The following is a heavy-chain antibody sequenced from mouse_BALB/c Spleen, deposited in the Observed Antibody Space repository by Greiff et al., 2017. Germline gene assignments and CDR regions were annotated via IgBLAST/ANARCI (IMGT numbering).Heavy chain of an antibody. Sequence: VQLQQSGPGLVQPSQSLSITCTVSGFSLTSYGVHWVRQSPGKGLEWLGVIWSGGSTDYNAAFISRLSISKDNSKSQVFFKMNSLQADDTAIYYCVRNDWDEGAWFAYWGQGTLVTVSA. J-gene: IGHJ3*01. CDR2: IWSGGST. CDR1: GFSLTSYG. V-gene: IGHV2-2-2*01. CDR3: VRNDWDEGAWFAY. D-gene: IGHD4-1*01.